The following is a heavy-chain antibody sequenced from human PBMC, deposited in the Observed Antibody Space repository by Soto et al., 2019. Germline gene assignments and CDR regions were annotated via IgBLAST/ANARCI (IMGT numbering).Heavy chain of an antibody. D-gene: IGHD3-3*01. Sequence: SETLSLTCTVSGGSVSSGSYYWSWIRQPPGKGLEWIGYIYYSGSTNYNPSLKSRVTISVDTSKNQFSLKLSSVTAADTAVYYCAISPSYDFWSGYPYYYYGMDVWGQGTTVTV. CDR1: GGSVSSGSYY. CDR3: AISPSYDFWSGYPYYYYGMDV. J-gene: IGHJ6*02. V-gene: IGHV4-61*01. CDR2: IYYSGST.